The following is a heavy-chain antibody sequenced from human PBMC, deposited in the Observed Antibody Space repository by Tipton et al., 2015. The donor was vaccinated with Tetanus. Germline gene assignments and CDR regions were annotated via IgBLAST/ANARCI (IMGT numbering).Heavy chain of an antibody. Sequence: SLRLSCAVSGFTFSNYRMNWVRQAPGKGLEWLSYISGTGSTIDYADSVKGRFTISRDNAKNSLYLQMNGLRDDDTAVYFCARDFRPIFGVAHPFDSWGQGTLVTVSS. CDR1: GFTFSNYR. CDR3: ARDFRPIFGVAHPFDS. CDR2: ISGTGSTI. V-gene: IGHV3-48*02. D-gene: IGHD3-3*01. J-gene: IGHJ5*01.